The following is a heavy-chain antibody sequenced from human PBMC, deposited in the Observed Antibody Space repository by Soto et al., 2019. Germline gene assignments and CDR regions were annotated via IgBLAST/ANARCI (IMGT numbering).Heavy chain of an antibody. D-gene: IGHD5-18*01. Sequence: QVQLVESGGGVVQPGKSLRLSCAASGFTFSTYGMHWVRQAPGKGLEWVAVIWYDGSNKYHGDSLKGRFTISRDNSRNTLYLQINNLRAEETAVYYCGRDGALGDTAVVDSWGQGTLVNVSS. V-gene: IGHV3-33*01. J-gene: IGHJ4*02. CDR2: IWYDGSNK. CDR1: GFTFSTYG. CDR3: GRDGALGDTAVVDS.